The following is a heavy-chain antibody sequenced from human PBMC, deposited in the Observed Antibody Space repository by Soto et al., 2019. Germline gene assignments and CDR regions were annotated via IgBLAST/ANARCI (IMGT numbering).Heavy chain of an antibody. CDR2: INHSGST. J-gene: IGHJ6*02. CDR1: GGSFSGYY. V-gene: IGHV4-34*01. D-gene: IGHD1-20*01. Sequence: SETLSLTCAVYGGSFSGYYWSWIRQPPGKGLEWIGEINHSGSTNYNPSLKSRVTISVDTSKNQFSLKLSSVTAADTAVYYCARAFDLNWNPWGYYYGMDVWGQGTTV. CDR3: ARAFDLNWNPWGYYYGMDV.